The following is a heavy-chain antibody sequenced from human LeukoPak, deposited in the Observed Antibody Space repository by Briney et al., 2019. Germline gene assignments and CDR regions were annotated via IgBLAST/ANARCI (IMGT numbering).Heavy chain of an antibody. CDR1: GFTFSSYG. V-gene: IGHV3-23*01. D-gene: IGHD6-13*01. Sequence: GGTLRLSCAASGFTFSSYGMSWVRQAPGKGLEWVSAISGSGGSTYYADSAKGRFTISRDNSKNTLYLQMNSLRAEDTAVYYCANQFHSSSWVRSSWGEYFQHWGQGTLVTVSS. CDR3: ANQFHSSSWVRSSWGEYFQH. J-gene: IGHJ1*01. CDR2: ISGSGGST.